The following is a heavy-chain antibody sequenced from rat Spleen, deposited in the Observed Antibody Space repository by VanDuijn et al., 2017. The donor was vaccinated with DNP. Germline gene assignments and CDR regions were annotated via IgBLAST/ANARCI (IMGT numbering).Heavy chain of an antibody. CDR2: ISYDGSRT. V-gene: IGHV5-7*01. CDR1: GFSFSDYD. J-gene: IGHJ4*01. Sequence: EVQLVESGGGLVQPGRSLKLSCAASGFSFSDYDMAWVRQAPTKGLEWVATISYDGSRTYYRDSVKGRFTISRDNAKSTLYLQMDSLRSEDTATYYCTTLNYYVMDVWGQGTSVTVSS. CDR3: TTLNYYVMDV.